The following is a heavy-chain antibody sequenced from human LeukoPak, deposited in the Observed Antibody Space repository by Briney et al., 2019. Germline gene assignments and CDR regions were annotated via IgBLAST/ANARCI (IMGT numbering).Heavy chain of an antibody. CDR3: ARDPYSGDYGPYYYYYVDV. CDR2: ITSSSTYT. D-gene: IGHD1-26*01. Sequence: GGSLRLSCAASGFTFSIYNMNWVRQAPGKALEWVSSITSSSTYTYYADSVKGRYTISRDNAKNSLYLQMNSLRAEDTAVYYCARDPYSGDYGPYYYYYVDVWGKGTTVTISS. V-gene: IGHV3-21*01. CDR1: GFTFSIYN. J-gene: IGHJ6*03.